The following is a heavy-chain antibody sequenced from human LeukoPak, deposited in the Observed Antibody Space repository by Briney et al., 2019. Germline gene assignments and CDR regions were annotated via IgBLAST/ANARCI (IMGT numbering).Heavy chain of an antibody. CDR2: IYYSGST. D-gene: IGHD3-10*01. CDR3: AREKKSAGDWFDP. CDR1: GGSISSYY. Sequence: SETLSLTCTVSGGSISSYYWSWIRQPPGKGLEWIGYIYYSGSTNYNPSLKSRVTISVDTSKNQFSLKLSSVTAADTAVYYCAREKKSAGDWFDPWGQGTLVTVSS. J-gene: IGHJ5*02. V-gene: IGHV4-59*01.